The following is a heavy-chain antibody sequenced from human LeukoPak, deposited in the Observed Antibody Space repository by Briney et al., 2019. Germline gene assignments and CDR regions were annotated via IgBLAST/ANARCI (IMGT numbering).Heavy chain of an antibody. CDR3: ATADWESFYFDS. CDR2: IYTSGST. CDR1: GDSINSYY. J-gene: IGHJ4*02. D-gene: IGHD1-26*01. V-gene: IGHV4-4*07. Sequence: SETLSLTCTVSGDSINSYYWSWIRQPAGKGLEWIGRIYTSGSTNYNPSLRSRVTMSVDTSKNQFSLKLSSVTAADTAVYFCATADWESFYFDSWGQGALVAVSS.